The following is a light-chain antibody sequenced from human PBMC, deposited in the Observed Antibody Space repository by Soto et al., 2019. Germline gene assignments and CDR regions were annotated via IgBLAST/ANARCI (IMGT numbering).Light chain of an antibody. Sequence: EIVLTQSPGPLSLSPGERATLSCRSSQSVSSSYLAWYQQKPGQAPRLIIYGASSRATGIPDRFSGSGSGTDFTLTISRLEPEDFAVYYCQQYGSSPFTLGQGTRLEIK. CDR1: QSVSSSY. V-gene: IGKV3-20*01. J-gene: IGKJ5*01. CDR2: GAS. CDR3: QQYGSSPFT.